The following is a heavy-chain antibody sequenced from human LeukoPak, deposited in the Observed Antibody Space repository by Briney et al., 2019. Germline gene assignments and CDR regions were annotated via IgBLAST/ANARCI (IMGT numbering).Heavy chain of an antibody. Sequence: VASVKVSCKPSGYTFTGYYMHWVRQAPGQGLEWMGRINPNSGGTNYAQKFQGRVTMTRDTSISTAYMELSRLRSDDTAVYYCAGDGDESSSWYPNWFDPWGQGTLVTVSS. V-gene: IGHV1-2*06. CDR3: AGDGDESSSWYPNWFDP. J-gene: IGHJ5*02. D-gene: IGHD6-13*01. CDR2: INPNSGGT. CDR1: GYTFTGYY.